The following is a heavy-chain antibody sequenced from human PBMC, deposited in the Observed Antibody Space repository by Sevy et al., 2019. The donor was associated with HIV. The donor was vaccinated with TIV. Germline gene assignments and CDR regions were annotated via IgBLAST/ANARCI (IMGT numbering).Heavy chain of an antibody. V-gene: IGHV1-2*04. J-gene: IGHJ6*03. CDR1: GYTFTGYY. Sequence: ASVKVSCKASGYTFTGYYMHWVRQAPGQGLEWMGWINPNSGGTNYAQKFQGWVTMTRDTSISTAYMELSRLRSDVTAVYYCARGGRDIVVVPAAMGPKYYYYYYMDVWGKGTTVTVSS. CDR2: INPNSGGT. CDR3: ARGGRDIVVVPAAMGPKYYYYYYMDV. D-gene: IGHD2-2*01.